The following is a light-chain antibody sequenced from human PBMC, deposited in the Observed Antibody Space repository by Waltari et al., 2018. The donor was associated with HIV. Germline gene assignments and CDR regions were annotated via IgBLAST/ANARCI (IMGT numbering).Light chain of an antibody. CDR1: NIGNKG. J-gene: IGLJ3*02. CDR2: DNV. Sequence: YVLTQPPSVSVAPGEMARLTCWGNNIGNKGVHWYQLKSGQAPLLVIFDNVDRPSRITERFSGSISGFTATLAISRVEPGDEAVYYCQVWDRPSDQWVFGGGTTLIV. CDR3: QVWDRPSDQWV. V-gene: IGLV3-21*01.